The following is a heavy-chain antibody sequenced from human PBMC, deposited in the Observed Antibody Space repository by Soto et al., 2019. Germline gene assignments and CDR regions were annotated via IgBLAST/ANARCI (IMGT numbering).Heavy chain of an antibody. D-gene: IGHD2-2*01. V-gene: IGHV1-46*03. CDR1: GYSFSNHY. CDR2: INASGGRT. J-gene: IGHJ6*02. Sequence: QVQLVQSGAEVKKPGASVKVSCKASGYSFSNHYMHWVRQARGQGFEWMGIINASGGRTDYAQKFQGRVTMTRDTSTRTVYMEVSSLRSEDTAVYYCVRGDQLLMFQYGMDVWGQGTTVTVSS. CDR3: VRGDQLLMFQYGMDV.